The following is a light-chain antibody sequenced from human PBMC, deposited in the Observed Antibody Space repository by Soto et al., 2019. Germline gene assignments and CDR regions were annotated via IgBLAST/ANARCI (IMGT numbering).Light chain of an antibody. CDR2: DNN. Sequence: QSLLTQPPSVSAPPGQKVTISCSGTTSNIGNNYVSWYQQLPGTAPKLHISDNNKRPSGTPDRFSVSTSGTSASLAITGPQTGDDAEYYGGTWDSSLSASVFGTRTKGTVL. CDR3: GTWDSSLSASV. V-gene: IGLV1-51*01. CDR1: TSNIGNNY. J-gene: IGLJ1*01.